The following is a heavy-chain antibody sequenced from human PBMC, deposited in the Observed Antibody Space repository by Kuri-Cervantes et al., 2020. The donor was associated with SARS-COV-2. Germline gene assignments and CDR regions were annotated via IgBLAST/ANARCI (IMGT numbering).Heavy chain of an antibody. CDR3: ARSRYCSGGSCYYFDY. J-gene: IGHJ4*02. V-gene: IGHV2-5*02. CDR1: GFSLSTSGVG. D-gene: IGHD2-15*01. CDR2: IYWDDDK. Sequence: SGPTLVKPTQTLTLTCTFSGFSLSTSGVGVGWIRQPPGKALEWLALIYWDDDKRCSPSLKSRLTITKDTSKNQVVLTMTNMDPVDTATYYCARSRYCSGGSCYYFDYWGQGTLVTVSS.